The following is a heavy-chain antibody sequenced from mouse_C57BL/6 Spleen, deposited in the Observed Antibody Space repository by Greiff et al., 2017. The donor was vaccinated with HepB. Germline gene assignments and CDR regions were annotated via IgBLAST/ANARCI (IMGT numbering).Heavy chain of an antibody. D-gene: IGHD1-1*01. CDR1: GYTLTSYW. J-gene: IGHJ2*01. CDR2: INPSNGGT. CDR3: AREIGAGVACYFDF. Sequence: QVQLQQPGPELVKPGASVKLSCKASGYTLTSYWMHWVKQRPGQGLEWIGKINPSNGGTNYNEKFKSKARLTEDKSSSTAYMQLSSLTSEDSAVYYCAREIGAGVACYFDFWGQGTTLTVSS. V-gene: IGHV1-53*01.